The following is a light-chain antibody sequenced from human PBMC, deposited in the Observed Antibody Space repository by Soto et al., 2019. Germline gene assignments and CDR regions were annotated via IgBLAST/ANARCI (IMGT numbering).Light chain of an antibody. CDR2: DVS. CDR1: SSDVGGYNY. J-gene: IGLJ2*01. Sequence: QSALTQPASVSGSPGQSITISCTGTSSDVGGYNYVSWYQQHPGKAPKLMIYDVSNRPSGVSNRFSGSKSGNTASLTISGLQAEDEDDYNSSAYTSSSTPVFGGGTKLTVL. CDR3: SAYTSSSTPV. V-gene: IGLV2-14*01.